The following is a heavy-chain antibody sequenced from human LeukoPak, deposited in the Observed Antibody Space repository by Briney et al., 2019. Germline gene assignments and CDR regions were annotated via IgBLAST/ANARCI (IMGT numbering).Heavy chain of an antibody. D-gene: IGHD3-10*01. V-gene: IGHV3-23*01. CDR3: AKRYYGSGSHYRPDNWFDP. CDR2: ISGSGGST. CDR1: GFTFSSYA. Sequence: GGSLRLSCAASGFTFSSYAMSWVRQAPGKGLEWVSAISGSGGSTYYADSVKGRFTISRDNSKNTLYLQMNSLRAEDTAVYYCAKRYYGSGSHYRPDNWFDPWGQGTLVTVSS. J-gene: IGHJ5*02.